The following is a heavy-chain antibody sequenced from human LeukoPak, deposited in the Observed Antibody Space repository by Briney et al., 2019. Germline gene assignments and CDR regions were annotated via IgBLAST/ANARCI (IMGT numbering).Heavy chain of an antibody. CDR2: ISWNCGSI. V-gene: IGHV3-9*01. Sequence: GGSLRLTCAASGFTFDDYAMHWVRQAPGKGLEWVSGISWNCGSIGYADSVKGRFTISRDNAKNSLYLQMNSLRAEDTALYYCSGSGYYTVWGQGTLVTVSS. J-gene: IGHJ4*02. CDR3: SGSGYYTV. D-gene: IGHD3-22*01. CDR1: GFTFDDYA.